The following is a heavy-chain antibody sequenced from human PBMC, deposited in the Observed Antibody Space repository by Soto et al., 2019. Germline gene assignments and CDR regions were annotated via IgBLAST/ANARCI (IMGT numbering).Heavy chain of an antibody. CDR3: AHLYDSSGYCAY. Sequence: SGPTLVNPTQTLTLTCTFSGFSLSTGGMGVGWIRQPPGKALEWLALIYWDGDRRYRPSLMSRLTIAKDTSKNQVVLTMTNMDPVDTATYYCAHLYDSSGYCAYWGQGTLVTVSS. CDR1: GFSLSTGGMG. J-gene: IGHJ4*02. CDR2: IYWDGDR. D-gene: IGHD3-22*01. V-gene: IGHV2-5*02.